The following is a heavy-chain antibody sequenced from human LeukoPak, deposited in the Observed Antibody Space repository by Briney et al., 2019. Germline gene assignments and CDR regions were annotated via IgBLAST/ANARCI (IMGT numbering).Heavy chain of an antibody. V-gene: IGHV4-59*01. CDR1: GDSISSYF. J-gene: IGHJ4*02. D-gene: IGHD3-16*01. CDR3: ATSGGFNSPRHY. CDR2: VCYNGTT. Sequence: SETLSLTCSVSGDSISSYFWAWIRQPPGRGLEWIGYVCYNGTTNYNPSLRNRVAISIDTSKNQFSLKLNSATAADTAVYYCATSGGFNSPRHYWGQGTLVTVSS.